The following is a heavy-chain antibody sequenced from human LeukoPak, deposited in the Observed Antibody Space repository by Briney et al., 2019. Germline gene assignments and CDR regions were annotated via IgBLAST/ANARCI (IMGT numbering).Heavy chain of an antibody. J-gene: IGHJ5*02. CDR1: GGSISSGSYY. D-gene: IGHD2-2*01. V-gene: IGHV4-39*07. CDR3: ARESDRYCFSTSCPNWFDP. Sequence: SETLSLTCTVSGGSISSGSYYWGWIRQSPGKGLEWIGSLYYSGSTYYNPSLKSRVTMSVDTSKNQFSLKLKSVTAADTAVYYCARESDRYCFSTSCPNWFDPWGQGTLVTVSS. CDR2: LYYSGST.